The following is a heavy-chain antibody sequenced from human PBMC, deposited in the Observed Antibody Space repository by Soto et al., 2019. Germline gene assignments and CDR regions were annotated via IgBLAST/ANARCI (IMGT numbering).Heavy chain of an antibody. CDR3: ARSPAYGDYANLDT. CDR2: IHSTRSP. CDR1: GGSISSYY. J-gene: IGHJ5*02. D-gene: IGHD4-17*01. Sequence: TSETLSLTCTVSGGSISSYYWNWIRQPAGKGLEWIGRIHSTRSPNYNPSLKSRVTMSVDTSKNQFSLKLNLTSVTAADTAVYYCARSPAYGDYANLDTWGQGTLVTVSS. V-gene: IGHV4-4*07.